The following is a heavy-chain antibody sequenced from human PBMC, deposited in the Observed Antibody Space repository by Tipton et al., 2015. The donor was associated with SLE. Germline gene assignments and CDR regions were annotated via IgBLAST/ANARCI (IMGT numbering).Heavy chain of an antibody. D-gene: IGHD3-10*01. Sequence: TLSLTCTVSGGSISSYYWSWIRQPPGKGLEWIGYIYTSGSTNHNPSLKSRVTISVDTSKNQFSLKLSSVTAADTAVYYCASLYYGLGVLDYWGQGTLVTVSS. CDR3: ASLYYGLGVLDY. J-gene: IGHJ4*02. CDR1: GGSISSYY. CDR2: IYTSGST. V-gene: IGHV4-4*08.